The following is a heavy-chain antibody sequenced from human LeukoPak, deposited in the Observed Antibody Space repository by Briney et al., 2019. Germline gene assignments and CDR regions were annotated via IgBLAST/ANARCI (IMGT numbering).Heavy chain of an antibody. J-gene: IGHJ3*02. D-gene: IGHD3-22*01. Sequence: SETLSLTCTVSGVSISSSNSYWGWIRQPPGKGLEWIGSIYYSGNTYYNASLKSQVSISIDTSKNQFSLRLTSVTAADTAVYYCARESSSGTVEGAFDIWGQGTMVTVSS. V-gene: IGHV4-39*02. CDR3: ARESSSGTVEGAFDI. CDR2: IYYSGNT. CDR1: GVSISSSNSY.